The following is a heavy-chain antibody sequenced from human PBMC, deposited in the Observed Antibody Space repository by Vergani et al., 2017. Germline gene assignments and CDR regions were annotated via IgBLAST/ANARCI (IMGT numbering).Heavy chain of an antibody. J-gene: IGHJ6*02. CDR3: ASSRILYYYGMDV. Sequence: QLQLQESGPGLVKPSQTLSLTCAVSGGSISSGDHCWTWIRQRPGKGLEWIGYIFYSGTTYDNPSLRSRLTISVDTSQNQFSLKLRSVTAADTAVYYCASSRILYYYGMDVWGQGTTVTVSS. CDR1: GGSISSGDHC. D-gene: IGHD5-18*01. V-gene: IGHV4-31*11. CDR2: IFYSGTT.